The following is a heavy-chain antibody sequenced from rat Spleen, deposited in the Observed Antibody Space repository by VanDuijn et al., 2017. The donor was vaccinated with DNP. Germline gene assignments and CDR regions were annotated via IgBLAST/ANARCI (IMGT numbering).Heavy chain of an antibody. J-gene: IGHJ2*01. D-gene: IGHD1-2*01. CDR2: ITNTGGST. CDR3: TRDIRYYYSRYFDY. CDR1: GFTFNNYW. Sequence: EVQLVESGGGLVQPGRSLKLSCVASGFTFNNYWMTWIRQAPGKGLDWVASITNTGGSTYYPDSVKGRFTISRDNAKSTLYLQMNSLRSEDTATYYCTRDIRYYYSRYFDYWGQGVMVTVSS. V-gene: IGHV5-31*01.